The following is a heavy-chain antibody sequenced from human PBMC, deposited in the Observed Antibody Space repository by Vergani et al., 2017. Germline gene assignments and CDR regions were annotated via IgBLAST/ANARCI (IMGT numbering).Heavy chain of an antibody. D-gene: IGHD4-11*01. CDR2: IDHTGRP. Sequence: QVQLQQWGGGLLKPSETLSLTCVVNGGSFTSYHWTWIRQSPGEGLEWVGDIDHTGRPDYNPSLKSRLTMSVDQSRNQFSLTLNSVTATDTAIYFCARVNTETNGHLYYYYYMDVWDQGTAVTVS. J-gene: IGHJ6*03. V-gene: IGHV4-34*01. CDR1: GGSFTSYH. CDR3: ARVNTETNGHLYYYYYMDV.